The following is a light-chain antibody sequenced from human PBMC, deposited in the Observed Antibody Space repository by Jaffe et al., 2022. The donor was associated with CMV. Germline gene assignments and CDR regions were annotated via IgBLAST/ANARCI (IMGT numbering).Light chain of an antibody. CDR3: SSYPVTGHLA. J-gene: IGLJ2*01. CDR2: GVT. CDR1: GTAFRRFKS. V-gene: IGLV2-8*01. Sequence: QSALTQPPSASGSPGQSVTISCTAAGTAFRRFKSVSWYQQPPGKAPKLILYGVTQRPSGVPDRFSGSKSGNTASLTVSGLQPEDEADYYCSSYPVTGHLAFGGGTKLTVL.